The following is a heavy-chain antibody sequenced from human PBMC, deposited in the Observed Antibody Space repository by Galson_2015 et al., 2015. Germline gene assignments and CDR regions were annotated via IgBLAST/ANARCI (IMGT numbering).Heavy chain of an antibody. D-gene: IGHD2-21*02. CDR1: GYTFTSYY. J-gene: IGHJ3*02. Sequence: SCKASGYTFTSYYMHWVRQAPGQGLEWMGIINPSGGSTSYAQKFQGRVTMTRDTSTSTVYTELSSLRSEDTAVYYCARRSKVAGWGLNDAFDIWGQGTMVTVSS. CDR2: INPSGGST. CDR3: ARRSKVAGWGLNDAFDI. V-gene: IGHV1-46*01.